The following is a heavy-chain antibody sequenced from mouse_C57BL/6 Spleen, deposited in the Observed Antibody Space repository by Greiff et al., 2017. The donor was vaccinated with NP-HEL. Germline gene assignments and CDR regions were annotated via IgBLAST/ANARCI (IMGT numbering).Heavy chain of an antibody. CDR3: ARERGSSFPYWYFDV. D-gene: IGHD1-1*01. Sequence: QVQLQQPGTELVKPGASVKLSCKASGYTFTSYWMHWVKQRPGQGLEWIGNINPSNGGTNYNEKFKSKATLTVDKSSSTAYMQLSSLTSEDSAVYYCARERGSSFPYWYFDVWGTGTTVTVSS. V-gene: IGHV1-53*01. J-gene: IGHJ1*03. CDR1: GYTFTSYW. CDR2: INPSNGGT.